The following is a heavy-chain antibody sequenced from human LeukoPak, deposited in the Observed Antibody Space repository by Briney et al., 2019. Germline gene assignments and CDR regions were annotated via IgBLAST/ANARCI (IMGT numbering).Heavy chain of an antibody. D-gene: IGHD1-7*01. J-gene: IGHJ4*02. V-gene: IGHV3-21*05. CDR3: AKDENLGDY. CDR1: GFTFSSYS. CDR2: ISSSSGYI. Sequence: GSLRLSCAASGFTFSSYSMNWVRQAPGKGLEWVSYISSSSGYIYYADSVKGRFTISRDNAKNSLYLQMNSLRAEDTAVYYCAKDENLGDYWGQGTLVTVSS.